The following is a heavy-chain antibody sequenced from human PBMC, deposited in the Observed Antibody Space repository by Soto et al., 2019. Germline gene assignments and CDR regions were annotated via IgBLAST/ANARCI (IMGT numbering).Heavy chain of an antibody. CDR2: INHSGST. CDR1: GGSFSGYY. D-gene: IGHD3-9*01. Sequence: SETLSLTCAVYGGSFSGYYWSWIRQPPGKGLEWIGEINHSGSTNYNPSLKSRVTISVDTSKNQFSLELSSVTAADTAVYYCARGFNYDILTGYYKGFDYWGQGTLVTVSS. J-gene: IGHJ4*02. CDR3: ARGFNYDILTGYYKGFDY. V-gene: IGHV4-34*01.